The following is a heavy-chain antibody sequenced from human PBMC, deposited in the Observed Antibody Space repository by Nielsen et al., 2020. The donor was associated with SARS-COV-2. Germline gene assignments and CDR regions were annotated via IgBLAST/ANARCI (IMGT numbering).Heavy chain of an antibody. CDR3: ARILEGNLWILYHSSYYMDV. CDR2: IFSNDEK. V-gene: IGHV2-26*01. D-gene: IGHD2-2*03. CDR1: GFSLSNARMG. J-gene: IGHJ6*03. Sequence: SGPTLVKPTETLTLTCTVSGFSLSNARMGVSWIRQPPGKALEWLAHIFSNDEKSYSTSLKSRLTISKDTSKSQVVLTMTNMDPVDTATYYCARILEGNLWILYHSSYYMDVWGKGTTVTVSS.